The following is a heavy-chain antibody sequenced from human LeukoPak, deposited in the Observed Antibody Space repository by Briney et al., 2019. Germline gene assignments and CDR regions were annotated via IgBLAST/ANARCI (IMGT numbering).Heavy chain of an antibody. CDR3: AGVYDYVWGSYRIDY. D-gene: IGHD3-16*02. Sequence: PSETLSLTCTVSGYSISSGYYWGWIRQPPGQWLEWIGSIYHSGSTYYNPSLKSRVTISVDTSKNQFSLKLSSVTAADTAVYYCAGVYDYVWGSYRIDYWGQGTLVTVSS. CDR2: IYHSGST. J-gene: IGHJ4*02. CDR1: GYSISSGYY. V-gene: IGHV4-38-2*02.